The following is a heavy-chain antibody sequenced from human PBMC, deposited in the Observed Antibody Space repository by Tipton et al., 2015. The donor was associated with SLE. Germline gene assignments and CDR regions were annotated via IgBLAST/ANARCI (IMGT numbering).Heavy chain of an antibody. CDR3: ARGGMTAAGRDYYYMDV. Sequence: SLRLSCAASGFTFSSYGMHWVRQAPGKGLEWVAVISYDGSNKYYADSVKGRFTISRDNSKNTLYLQMNSLRAEDTAVYYCARGGMTAAGRDYYYMDVWGKGTTVTVSS. D-gene: IGHD6-13*01. J-gene: IGHJ6*03. CDR2: ISYDGSNK. CDR1: GFTFSSYG. V-gene: IGHV3-30*03.